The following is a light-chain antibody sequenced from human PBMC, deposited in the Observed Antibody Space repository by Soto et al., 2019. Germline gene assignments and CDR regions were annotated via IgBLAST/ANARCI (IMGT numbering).Light chain of an antibody. CDR3: QSYDSTLSDRYV. J-gene: IGLJ1*01. CDR2: GNS. CDR1: SSSIGAGYD. Sequence: QSLLTQPPSVSGAPGQRVTISCTGSSSSIGAGYDVHWYQQRPGTAPKLLIFGNSNRPSGVPDRFSGSKSGTSASLTITGLQAEDEGDYYCQSYDSTLSDRYVFGSGTKLTVL. V-gene: IGLV1-40*01.